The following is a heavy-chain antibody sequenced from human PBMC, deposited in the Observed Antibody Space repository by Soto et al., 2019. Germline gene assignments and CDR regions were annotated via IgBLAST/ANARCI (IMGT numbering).Heavy chain of an antibody. V-gene: IGHV1-69*01. CDR3: VRDAGSHAGGIAY. Sequence: QVQLVQSGAEVKKPGSSVKVSCKASGGTFSSYSINWVRQAPGQGLEWMGGIIPIFGTANYAQKFQGRVTITTGASTSRASMERSSLRSAGRAMYYFVRDAGSHAGGIAYWGQGTVVTVS. J-gene: IGHJ4*02. CDR1: GGTFSSYS. CDR2: IIPIFGTA. D-gene: IGHD1-26*01.